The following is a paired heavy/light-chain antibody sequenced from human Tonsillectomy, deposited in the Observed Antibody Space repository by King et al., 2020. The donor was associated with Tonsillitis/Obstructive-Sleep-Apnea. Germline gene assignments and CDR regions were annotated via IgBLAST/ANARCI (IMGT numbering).Light chain of an antibody. CDR3: CSYAGSLYV. J-gene: IGLJ1*01. V-gene: IGLV2-11*01. Sequence: QSALTQPRSVSGSPGQSVTISCTGTSSDVGGYNYVSWYQQHPGKAPKLMIYDVSKRPSGVPDRFSGSKSGNTASLTISGLQAEDEADYYCCSYAGSLYVFGTGTKVTVL. CDR2: DVS. CDR1: SSDVGGYNY.
Heavy chain of an antibody. V-gene: IGHV4-34*01. D-gene: IGHD2-2*01. Sequence: QVQLQQWGAGLLKPSETLSLTCAVYGGSFSGYYWSWIRQPPGKGLEWIGEINHSGSTNYNPSLKSRVTISVDTSKNQFSLKLSSVTAADTAVYYCARGYCSSTSPTRCFRGNRYYFDYWGQGTLVTVSS. CDR3: ARGYCSSTSPTRCFRGNRYYFDY. J-gene: IGHJ4*02. CDR2: INHSGST. CDR1: GGSFSGYY.